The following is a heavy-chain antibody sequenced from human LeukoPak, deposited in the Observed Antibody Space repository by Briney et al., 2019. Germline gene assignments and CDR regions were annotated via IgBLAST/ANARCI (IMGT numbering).Heavy chain of an antibody. CDR1: GFTFSSYV. CDR2: ISYDGSNE. J-gene: IGHJ4*02. CDR3: AKDLVTGSLDY. D-gene: IGHD3-10*01. V-gene: IGHV3-30*04. Sequence: GGSLRLSCAASGFTFSSYVMHWVRQAPGKGLEWVAIISYDGSNEYYADPVRGRFTISRDNSKNTLYLQMNSLRAEDTAIYYCAKDLVTGSLDYWGQGTLVTVSS.